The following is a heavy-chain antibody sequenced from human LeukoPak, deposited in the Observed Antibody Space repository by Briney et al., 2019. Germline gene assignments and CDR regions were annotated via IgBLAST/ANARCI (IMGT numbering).Heavy chain of an antibody. CDR3: ARGPYSSGWYGLDY. D-gene: IGHD6-19*01. Sequence: GASVKVSCKASGYTFTYYYIYWVRQAPGQGLEWMGIINPSGGSTRYAQNFQGRVTMTRDTSTSTVYMELSSLRSEDTAMHYCARGPYSSGWYGLDYWGQGTLVTVSS. J-gene: IGHJ4*02. CDR2: INPSGGST. V-gene: IGHV1-46*01. CDR1: GYTFTYYY.